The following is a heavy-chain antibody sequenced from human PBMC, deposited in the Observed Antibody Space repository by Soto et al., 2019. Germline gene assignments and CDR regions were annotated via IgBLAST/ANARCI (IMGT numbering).Heavy chain of an antibody. Sequence: ASVKVSCKASGYTFTRYDINWVRQATGQGLEWMGWMNPNSGNTGYAQKFQGRVTMTRNTSISTAYMELSSLRSEDTAVYYCARGVEYSSSSVSGWFDPWGQGTLVTVSS. V-gene: IGHV1-8*01. D-gene: IGHD6-6*01. CDR2: MNPNSGNT. J-gene: IGHJ5*02. CDR1: GYTFTRYD. CDR3: ARGVEYSSSSVSGWFDP.